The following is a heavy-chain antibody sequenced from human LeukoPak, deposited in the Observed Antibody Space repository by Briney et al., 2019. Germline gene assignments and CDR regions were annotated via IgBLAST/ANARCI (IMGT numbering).Heavy chain of an antibody. CDR2: IIPILGIA. CDR1: GGTFSSYA. V-gene: IGHV1-69*04. D-gene: IGHD2-21*02. J-gene: IGHJ4*02. CDR3: ARKVTGSVSDDY. Sequence: GASVKVSCKASGGTFSSYAISWVRQAPGQGLEWMGRIIPILGIANYAQKFQGRVTITADKSTSTAYMELSSLRSEDTAVYYCARKVTGSVSDDYWGQGTLVTVSS.